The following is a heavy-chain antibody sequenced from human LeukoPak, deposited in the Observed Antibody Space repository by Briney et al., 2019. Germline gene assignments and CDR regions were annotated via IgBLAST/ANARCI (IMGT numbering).Heavy chain of an antibody. Sequence: ASVKVSCKASGYTFTSYYMHWVRQAPGQGLEWMGGIIPIFGTANYAQKFQGRVTITADESTSTAYMELSSLRSEDTAVYYCARERGGSGYDLRGAGAAFDIWGQGTMVTVSS. CDR2: IIPIFGTA. CDR1: GYTFTSYY. J-gene: IGHJ3*02. D-gene: IGHD5-12*01. V-gene: IGHV1-69*13. CDR3: ARERGGSGYDLRGAGAAFDI.